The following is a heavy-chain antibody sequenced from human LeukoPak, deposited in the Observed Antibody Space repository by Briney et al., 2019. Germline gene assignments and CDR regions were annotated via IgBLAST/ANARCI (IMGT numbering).Heavy chain of an antibody. CDR2: ISAYNGNT. Sequence: ASVKVSCKASGYTFTSYGISWVRQAPGQGLEWMGWISAYNGNTNYAQKLQGRVTMTTDTSTSTAYMELRSLRSDDTAVYYCASVGGSRGYCSSTSCYRGADFDYWGQGTLVTVSS. J-gene: IGHJ4*02. CDR1: GYTFTSYG. CDR3: ASVGGSRGYCSSTSCYRGADFDY. D-gene: IGHD2-2*02. V-gene: IGHV1-18*01.